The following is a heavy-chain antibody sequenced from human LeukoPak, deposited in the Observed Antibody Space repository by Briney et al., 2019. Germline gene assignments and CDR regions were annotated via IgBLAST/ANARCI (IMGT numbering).Heavy chain of an antibody. V-gene: IGHV3-23*01. CDR1: GFTFSSYG. CDR3: AKDGNDYVWGSYRSLGAFDY. CDR2: ISGSGGST. D-gene: IGHD3-16*02. Sequence: PGGSLRLSCAASGFTFSSYGMSWVRRAPGKGLEWVSAISGSGGSTYYADSVKGRFTISRDNSKNALYLQMNSLRAEDTAVYYCAKDGNDYVWGSYRSLGAFDYWGQGTLVTVSS. J-gene: IGHJ4*02.